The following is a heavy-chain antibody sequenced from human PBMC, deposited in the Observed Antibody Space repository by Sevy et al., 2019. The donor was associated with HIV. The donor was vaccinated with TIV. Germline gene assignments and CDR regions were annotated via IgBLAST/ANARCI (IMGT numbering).Heavy chain of an antibody. CDR3: AYKRGYSHGPFDY. CDR2: IHFSGGT. Sequence: SGTLSLTCTVSGGSISSSDSYWSWIRQPPGKGLKWIGYIHFSGGTYYNPFLKSRVAMSVDTSERQFSLRLSFMTAEDTVVYYCAYKRGYSHGPFDYWGQGALVTVSS. V-gene: IGHV4-30-4*01. J-gene: IGHJ4*02. CDR1: GGSISSSDSY. D-gene: IGHD5-12*01.